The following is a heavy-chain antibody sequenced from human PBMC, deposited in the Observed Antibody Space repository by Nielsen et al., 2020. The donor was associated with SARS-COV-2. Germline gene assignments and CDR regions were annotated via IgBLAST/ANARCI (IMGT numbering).Heavy chain of an antibody. CDR2: ISYDGSNK. D-gene: IGHD1-26*01. V-gene: IGHV3-30-3*01. Sequence: VRQAPGKGLEWVAVISYDGSNKYYADSVKGRFTISRDNSKNTLYLQMNSLRAEDTAVYYCARPSSGSWPTPKWELLYAFDIWGQGTMVTVSS. J-gene: IGHJ3*02. CDR3: ARPSSGSWPTPKWELLYAFDI.